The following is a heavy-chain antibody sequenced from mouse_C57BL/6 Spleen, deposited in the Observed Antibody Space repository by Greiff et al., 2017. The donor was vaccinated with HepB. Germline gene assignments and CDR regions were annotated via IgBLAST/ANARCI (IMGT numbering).Heavy chain of an antibody. V-gene: IGHV1-7*01. CDR2: INPSSGYT. CDR3: ARCPPRDAMDY. J-gene: IGHJ4*01. CDR1: GYTFTSYW. Sequence: VQLQQSGAELAKPGASVKLSCKASGYTFTSYWMHWVKQRPGQGLEWIGYINPSSGYTKYNQKFKDKATLTADKSSSTAYMQLGRLTYEDSAVYYGARCPPRDAMDYWCQGTSVTVAS.